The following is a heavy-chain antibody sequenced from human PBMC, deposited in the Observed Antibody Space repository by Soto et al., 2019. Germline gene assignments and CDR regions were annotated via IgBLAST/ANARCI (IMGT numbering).Heavy chain of an antibody. D-gene: IGHD2-21*02. J-gene: IGHJ4*02. CDR3: GTFPAAHCGGNCYIDF. V-gene: IGHV3-21*03. Sequence: GGSLRLSCVASGFDFGAFSVTWVRQIPGKGLQWVSSISAGSHYTFYTESIKSRFLICRDNAKRSLYLERNSLRAEDTAVYPCGTFPAAHCGGNCYIDFWGPGTLVTVSS. CDR2: ISAGSHYT. CDR1: GFDFGAFS.